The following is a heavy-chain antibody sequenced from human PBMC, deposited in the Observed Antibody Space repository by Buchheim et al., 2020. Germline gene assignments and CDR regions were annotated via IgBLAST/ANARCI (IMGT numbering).Heavy chain of an antibody. V-gene: IGHV3-30*18. CDR3: AKESYYYDSSGNYRPTYFAD. CDR2: ISDDGENK. J-gene: IGHJ4*02. CDR1: GFTFFGYG. Sequence: QAHLVEFGGGVVQPVRSLRLSCAASGFTFFGYGMHWVRQAPGKGLEWVAVISDDGENKSYADSVKGRFTISRDNSKNTLYLQMNSLRAEDSAVYYCAKESYYYDSSGNYRPTYFADWGQGT. D-gene: IGHD3-22*01.